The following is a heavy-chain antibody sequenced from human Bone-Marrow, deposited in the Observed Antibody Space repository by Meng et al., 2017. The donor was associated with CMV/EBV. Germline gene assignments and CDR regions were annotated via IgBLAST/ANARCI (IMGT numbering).Heavy chain of an antibody. D-gene: IGHD3-22*01. CDR3: ARGSPGEYYSDSNGYYYFDY. V-gene: IGHV4-61*01. CDR2: VFDTWST. J-gene: IGHJ4*02. CDR1: GGSAHSDSFY. Sequence: SETLSLTCTVSGGSAHSDSFYWSWIRQPPGKGLEWIGHVFDTWSTNYNSSLKSRVTISIDTSKNQFSLKLSSVTAADTAVYFVARGSPGEYYSDSNGYYYFDYWGQGALVTVSS.